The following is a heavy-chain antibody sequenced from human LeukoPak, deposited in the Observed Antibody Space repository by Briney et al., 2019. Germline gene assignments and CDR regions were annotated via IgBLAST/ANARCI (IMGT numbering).Heavy chain of an antibody. J-gene: IGHJ4*02. CDR3: ARELDNWSPPDY. D-gene: IGHD1-20*01. CDR1: GYTFTGYY. CDR2: INPNSGGT. V-gene: IGHV1-2*02. Sequence: ASVKVSCKASGYTFTGYYMHWVRQAPGQGLEWMGWINPNSGGTNYAQKFQGRVTMTRDTSISTAYMELSRLRSDDTAVYYCARELDNWSPPDYWGQGTLVTVSS.